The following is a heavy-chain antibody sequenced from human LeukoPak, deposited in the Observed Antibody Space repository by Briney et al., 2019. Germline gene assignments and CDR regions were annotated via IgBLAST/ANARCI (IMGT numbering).Heavy chain of an antibody. CDR2: IYYSGST. J-gene: IGHJ4*02. CDR3: ARSSARSYALDY. D-gene: IGHD2-2*01. V-gene: IGHV4-31*03. Sequence: RTSQTLSLTCTVSGGSISSGGYYWSWIRQHPGKGLEWFGYIYYSGSTYYNPRLKSRVTISVDTSKNQFPLKLSSVPAADTAVYYCARSSARSYALDYWGQGTLVTVSS. CDR1: GGSISSGGYY.